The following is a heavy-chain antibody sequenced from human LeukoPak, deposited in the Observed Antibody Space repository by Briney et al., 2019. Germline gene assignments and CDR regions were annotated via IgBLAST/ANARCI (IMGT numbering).Heavy chain of an antibody. CDR1: GYTFTGYY. D-gene: IGHD3-3*01. J-gene: IGHJ3*02. CDR3: ARKRGVGVDTNAFDI. V-gene: IGHV1-2*02. CDR2: ISPNSVDT. Sequence: VKVSCKASGYTFTGYYMHWVRQAPGQGLEWMGWISPNSVDTNYAQKFQGRVTMTRDTSISTAYMELSRLRSDDTAVYYCARKRGVGVDTNAFDIWGQGTMVTVSS.